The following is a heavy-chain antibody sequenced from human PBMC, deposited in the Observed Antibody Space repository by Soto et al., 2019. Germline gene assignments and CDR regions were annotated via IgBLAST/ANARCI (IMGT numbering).Heavy chain of an antibody. CDR1: GGSISSYY. CDR2: IYYSGST. D-gene: IGHD2-15*01. CDR3: ARDKSGGIPSNWFDP. J-gene: IGHJ5*02. V-gene: IGHV4-59*01. Sequence: PSETLSLTCTVSGGSISSYYWSWIRQPPGKGLEWIGYIYYSGSTNYNPSLKSRVTISVDTSKNQFSLKLSSVTAADTAVYYCARDKSGGIPSNWFDPWGQGTLVTVSS.